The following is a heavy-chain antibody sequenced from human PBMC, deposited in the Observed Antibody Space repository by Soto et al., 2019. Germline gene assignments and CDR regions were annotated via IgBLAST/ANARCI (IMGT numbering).Heavy chain of an antibody. Sequence: GGSLRLSCAASGFTLSSYWMHWVRQAPGKGLVWVSRINNDGSSTSYADSVKGRFTIPRDNAKNTLYLQMNSLRAEDTAVYYCARLVTFVPCFDYWGQGTLVTVSS. V-gene: IGHV3-74*01. CDR3: ARLVTFVPCFDY. D-gene: IGHD3-9*01. J-gene: IGHJ4*02. CDR2: INNDGSST. CDR1: GFTLSSYW.